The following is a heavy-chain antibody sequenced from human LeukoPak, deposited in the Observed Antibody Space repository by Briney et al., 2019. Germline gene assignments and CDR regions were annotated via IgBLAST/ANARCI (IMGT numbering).Heavy chain of an antibody. CDR1: GFTLSSHS. J-gene: IGHJ4*02. Sequence: PGGSLRLSCAAYGFTLSSHSMNWVRQAPGKGLEWVSSISSSSSYIHSADSVKGRFTISRDNAKNSLYLQMNSLRAEDTAVYYCARDLYDSGAYSSPIGYWGQGTLVTVSS. D-gene: IGHD3-22*01. V-gene: IGHV3-21*01. CDR2: ISSSSSYI. CDR3: ARDLYDSGAYSSPIGY.